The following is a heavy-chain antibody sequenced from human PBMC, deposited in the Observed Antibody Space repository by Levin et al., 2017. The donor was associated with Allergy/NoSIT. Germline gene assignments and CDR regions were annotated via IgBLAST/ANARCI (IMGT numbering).Heavy chain of an antibody. J-gene: IGHJ4*02. CDR2: IRSKAYGGTT. CDR3: TRTSDGDYGGFRLTFDY. V-gene: IGHV3-49*04. D-gene: IGHD4-17*01. Sequence: SGGSLRLSCTASGFTFGDYAMSWVRQAPGKGLEWVGFIRSKAYGGTTEYAASVKGRFTISRDDSKSIAYLQMNSLKTEDTAVYYCTRTSDGDYGGFRLTFDYWGQGTLVTVSS. CDR1: GFTFGDYA.